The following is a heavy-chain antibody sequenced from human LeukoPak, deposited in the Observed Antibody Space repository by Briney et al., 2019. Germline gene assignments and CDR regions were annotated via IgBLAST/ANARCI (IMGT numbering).Heavy chain of an antibody. CDR2: IYTNGST. V-gene: IGHV4-4*09. CDR3: ARTVWTYDSARPLWFDP. Sequence: PSEPLSLTCTVSGGSISSYHWSWIRQVPGKGLQWIGSIYTNGSTNYNPSLKSRVTISIDSSKNQFSLKLTSVTAADTAVYYWARTVWTYDSARPLWFDPWGQGTLVTVSS. CDR1: GGSISSYH. D-gene: IGHD1-1*01. J-gene: IGHJ5*02.